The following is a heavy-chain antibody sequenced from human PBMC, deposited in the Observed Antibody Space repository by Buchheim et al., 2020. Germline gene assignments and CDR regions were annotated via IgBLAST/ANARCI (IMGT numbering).Heavy chain of an antibody. CDR2: IWYAGSNK. CDR3: ATGIVLMVYGPYGMDV. Sequence: QVQLVESGGGVVQPGRSLRLSCAASGFTFSSYGMHWVRQAPGKGLEWVAVIWYAGSNKYYADSVKGRFTISRDNSKNTLYLQMNSLRAEDTAVYYCATGIVLMVYGPYGMDVWGQGTT. J-gene: IGHJ6*02. V-gene: IGHV3-33*01. CDR1: GFTFSSYG. D-gene: IGHD2-8*01.